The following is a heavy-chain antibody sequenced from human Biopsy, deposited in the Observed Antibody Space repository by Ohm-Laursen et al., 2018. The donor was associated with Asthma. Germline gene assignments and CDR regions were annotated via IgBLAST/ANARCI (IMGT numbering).Heavy chain of an antibody. CDR3: ARCGIQGVRFWGMDV. V-gene: IGHV1-69*06. CDR1: GGTFSRYT. J-gene: IGHJ6*02. Sequence: GSSVKVSCKASGGTFSRYTIRWVRQAPGQGLEWMGGIIPIFGTANYCQMFQGRVTITANKSTITAYLQLCRLRSVNTAVYYCARCGIQGVRFWGMDVWAKGPRSPSP. CDR2: IIPIFGTA. D-gene: IGHD3-10*01.